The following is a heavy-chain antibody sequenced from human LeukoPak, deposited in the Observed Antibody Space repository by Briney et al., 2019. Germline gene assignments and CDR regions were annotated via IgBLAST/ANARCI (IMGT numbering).Heavy chain of an antibody. J-gene: IGHJ4*02. CDR1: GFTFSDYY. D-gene: IGHD3-22*01. CDR3: ARAYYYDSSGYYTPDY. Sequence: KPGGSLRLSPAASGFTFSDYYMSWMRPAPGKGVEWGLYISSSGSTIYYADSVKGRFTIFTDNAKNSLYLQMNSLRAEDTAVYYCARAYYYDSSGYYTPDYWGQGTLVTVSS. CDR2: ISSSGSTI. V-gene: IGHV3-11*01.